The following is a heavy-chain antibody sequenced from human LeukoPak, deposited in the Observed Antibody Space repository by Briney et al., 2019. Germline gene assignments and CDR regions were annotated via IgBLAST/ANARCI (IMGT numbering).Heavy chain of an antibody. CDR1: GYTFTDYF. CDR3: TSRGGDTLMSKEAFDY. V-gene: IGHV1-2*02. CDR2: MNTDSGGK. Sequence: ASVNVSCMACGYTFTDYFIHGVRPPPGKGLAWMGWMNTDSGGKNYAQKFKGRVTMTRDTSINTAYMDLRRLNSDDTAIYYCTSRGGDTLMSKEAFDYWGMGALVTVSS. D-gene: IGHD3-16*01. J-gene: IGHJ4*02.